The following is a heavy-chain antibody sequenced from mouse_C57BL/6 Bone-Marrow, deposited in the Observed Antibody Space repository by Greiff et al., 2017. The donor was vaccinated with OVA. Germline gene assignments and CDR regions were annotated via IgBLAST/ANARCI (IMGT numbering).Heavy chain of an antibody. D-gene: IGHD2-1*01. Sequence: EVQLQQSGAELVRPGASVKLSCTASGFTFTDDYMHWVKQRPEQGLEWIGWIDPANGDTDYASKFQGKATLTADTSSNTAYLQLSSLTSEDTAVYDCTQGYYGNLYYAMDYWGRGTAVTVSA. V-gene: IGHV14-4*01. J-gene: IGHJ4*01. CDR2: IDPANGDT. CDR1: GFTFTDDY. CDR3: TQGYYGNLYYAMDY.